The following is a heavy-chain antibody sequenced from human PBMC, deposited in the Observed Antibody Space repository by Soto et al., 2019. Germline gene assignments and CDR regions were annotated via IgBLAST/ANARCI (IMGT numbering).Heavy chain of an antibody. CDR3: AREGQRDYGDFFDY. Sequence: ETLSLTCTVSGGSISSYYWSWIRQPPGEGLEWIGYIYYSGSTNYNPSLKSRVTISVDTSKNQFSLKLSSVTAADTAVYYCAREGQRDYGDFFDYWGQGTLVTVSS. CDR2: IYYSGST. V-gene: IGHV4-59*01. D-gene: IGHD4-17*01. J-gene: IGHJ4*02. CDR1: GGSISSYY.